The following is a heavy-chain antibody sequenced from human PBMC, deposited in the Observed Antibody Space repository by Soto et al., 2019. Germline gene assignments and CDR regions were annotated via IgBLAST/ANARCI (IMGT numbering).Heavy chain of an antibody. J-gene: IGHJ4*02. D-gene: IGHD3-22*01. CDR3: ARIVRGYDDSSGYYYFDY. Sequence: KESGPVLVKPTETLTLTCTVSGFSLSNARMGVSWIRQPPGKALEWLAHIFSNDEKSYSTSLKSRLTISKDNSKSPVVLTMTNMDPVDTATYYCARIVRGYDDSSGYYYFDYWGQGTLVTVSS. CDR1: GFSLSNARMG. CDR2: IFSNDEK. V-gene: IGHV2-26*01.